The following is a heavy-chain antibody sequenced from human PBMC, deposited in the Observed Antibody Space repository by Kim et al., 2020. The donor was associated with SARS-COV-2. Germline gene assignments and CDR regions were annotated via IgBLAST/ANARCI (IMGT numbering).Heavy chain of an antibody. CDR1: GFTVSSNY. CDR2: IYSGGST. D-gene: IGHD3-10*01. J-gene: IGHJ6*02. V-gene: IGHV3-53*01. Sequence: GGSLRLSCAASGFTVSSNYMSWVRQAPGKGLEWVSVIYSGGSTYYADSVKGRFTISRDNSKNTLYLQMNSLRAEDTAVYYCARLPSGYYYGMDVWGQGTTVTVSS. CDR3: ARLPSGYYYGMDV.